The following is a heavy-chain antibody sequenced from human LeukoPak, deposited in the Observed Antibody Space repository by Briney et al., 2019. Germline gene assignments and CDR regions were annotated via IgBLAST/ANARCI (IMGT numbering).Heavy chain of an antibody. Sequence: GGSLRLSCAASGFTFSNYYMTWVRQAPGEGLEWVANIKQDGSEKYYVDSVRGRFTISRDNAKNSLYLQMNSLRAEDTAVYYCARYFWDIVVVPSDYMDVWGKGTTVTVSS. J-gene: IGHJ6*03. V-gene: IGHV3-7*01. CDR2: IKQDGSEK. D-gene: IGHD2-2*01. CDR1: GFTFSNYY. CDR3: ARYFWDIVVVPSDYMDV.